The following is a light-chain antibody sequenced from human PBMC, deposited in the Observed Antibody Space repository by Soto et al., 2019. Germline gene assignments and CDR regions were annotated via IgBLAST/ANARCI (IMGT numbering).Light chain of an antibody. V-gene: IGKV1-39*01. J-gene: IGKJ3*01. CDR1: QGNNSF. CDR3: QQSYSLT. CDR2: AAS. Sequence: IQLTQSPSSLSASVGDRVTISCRASQGNNSFVAWYQQKSGKAPKLLIYAASTLQSGVPSRFSGSGSGTDFTLTISSLQPEDFATYYCQQSYSLTFGPGTKVDIK.